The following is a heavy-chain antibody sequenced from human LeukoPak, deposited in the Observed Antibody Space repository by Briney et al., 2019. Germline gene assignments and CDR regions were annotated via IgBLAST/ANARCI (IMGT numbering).Heavy chain of an antibody. CDR2: IYSGGST. D-gene: IGHD7-27*01. CDR1: GVTVSSNY. CDR3: ARDSTGDRAFDI. V-gene: IGHV3-53*01. Sequence: GGSLRLSCAASGVTVSSNYMSWVRQAPGKGLEWVSVIYSGGSTYYADSVKGRFTISRDNSKNTLYLQMNSLRAEDTAVYYCARDSTGDRAFDIWGQGTMVTVSS. J-gene: IGHJ3*02.